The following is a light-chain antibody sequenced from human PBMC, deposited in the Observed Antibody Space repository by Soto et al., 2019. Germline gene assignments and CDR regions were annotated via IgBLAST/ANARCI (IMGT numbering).Light chain of an antibody. V-gene: IGKV2-28*01. Sequence: DIVMTQSPRSPPVTSGEPTYSSCSSIQCLLHSNGYNFLDWYLQKPGQSPQLLIYLGSSRSSGVPDRFSGSGSGTDFTLKIDRVEAEDVGTYYCMQGLQTPPTFGQGTRLENK. CDR2: LGS. CDR1: QCLLHSNGYNF. CDR3: MQGLQTPPT. J-gene: IGKJ5*01.